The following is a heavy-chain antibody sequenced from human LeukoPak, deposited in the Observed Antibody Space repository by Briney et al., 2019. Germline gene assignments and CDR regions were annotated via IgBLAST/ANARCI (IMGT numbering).Heavy chain of an antibody. J-gene: IGHJ6*04. CDR3: ARDLGELSSDYYGMDV. Sequence: GGSLRLSCAASGFTFSSHAMHWVRQAPGKGLEWVAVISYDGSNKYYADPVKGRFTISRDNSKNTLYLQMNSLRAEDTAVSYCARDLGELSSDYYGMDVWGKGTTVTVSS. D-gene: IGHD3-16*02. V-gene: IGHV3-30*04. CDR1: GFTFSSHA. CDR2: ISYDGSNK.